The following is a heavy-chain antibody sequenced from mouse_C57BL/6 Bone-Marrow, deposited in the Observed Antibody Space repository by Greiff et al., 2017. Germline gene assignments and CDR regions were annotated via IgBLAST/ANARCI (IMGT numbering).Heavy chain of an antibody. CDR2: ISDGGSYT. J-gene: IGHJ3*01. CDR3: ARAYSNLFAY. CDR1: GFTFSSYA. D-gene: IGHD2-5*01. Sequence: EVQLVESGGGLVKPGGSLKLSCAASGFTFSSYAMSWVRQTPEKRLEWVATISDGGSYTYYPDNVKGRFTISRDNAKNNLYLQMSHLKSEDTAMYYCARAYSNLFAYWGQGTLVTVSA. V-gene: IGHV5-4*01.